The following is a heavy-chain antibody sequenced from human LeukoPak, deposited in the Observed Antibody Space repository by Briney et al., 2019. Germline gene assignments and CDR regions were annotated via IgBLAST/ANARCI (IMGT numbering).Heavy chain of an antibody. J-gene: IGHJ4*02. V-gene: IGHV3-33*01. CDR1: GFXFSNYD. Sequence: GRSLRLSCAASGFXFSNYDVHWVRQAPGKGLEWVAVIWYDGSNKYYVDSVKGRFTISRDISKNTLYLQMNSLSAEDTAVYYCARHGYNYGFDYWGQGTLVTVSS. CDR3: ARHGYNYGFDY. CDR2: IWYDGSNK. D-gene: IGHD5-24*01.